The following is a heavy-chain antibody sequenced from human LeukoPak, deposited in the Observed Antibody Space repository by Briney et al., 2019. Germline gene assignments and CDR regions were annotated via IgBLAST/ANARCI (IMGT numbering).Heavy chain of an antibody. J-gene: IGHJ6*02. Sequence: TGGSLRLSCAASGFTFDDYAMHWVRQAPGKGLEWVSGISWNSGSIGYADSVKGRFTISRDNAKNSLYLQMNSLRAEDTALYYCAKGPQWLVRGALDVWGQGTTVTVSS. D-gene: IGHD6-19*01. CDR1: GFTFDDYA. CDR3: AKGPQWLVRGALDV. V-gene: IGHV3-9*01. CDR2: ISWNSGSI.